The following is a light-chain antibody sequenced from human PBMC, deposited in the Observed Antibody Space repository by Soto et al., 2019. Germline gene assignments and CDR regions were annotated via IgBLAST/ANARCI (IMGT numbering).Light chain of an antibody. V-gene: IGKV3-20*01. CDR3: QHYGTSPTLT. CDR2: GAS. CDR1: QSVSNSY. J-gene: IGKJ1*01. Sequence: DIVLTQSPGTLSLSPGERATLSCRASQSVSNSYLAWYQQKPRQAPRILIYGASSSATGIPDRFSGDGSGTDFTLTISRMEPEDFVVYYCQHYGTSPTLTFGQGTKVEVK.